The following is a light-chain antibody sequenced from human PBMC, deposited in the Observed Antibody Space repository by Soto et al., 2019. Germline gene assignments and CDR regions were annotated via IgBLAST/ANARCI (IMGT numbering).Light chain of an antibody. J-gene: IGLJ1*01. CDR2: EVS. V-gene: IGLV2-14*01. CDR3: SSYTSSSTHV. Sequence: QSVLTQPPSVSAAPGRKVTISCSGSSSNIGNNYVSWYQQLPGTAPKLLIYEVSNRPSGVSNRFSASKSGNTASLTISGLQAEDEADYYCSSYTSSSTHVFGTGTKVTVL. CDR1: SSNIGNNY.